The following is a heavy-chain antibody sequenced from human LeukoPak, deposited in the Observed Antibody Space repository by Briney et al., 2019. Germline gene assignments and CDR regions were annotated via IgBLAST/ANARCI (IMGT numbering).Heavy chain of an antibody. CDR2: ISYSGSS. D-gene: IGHD6-6*01. J-gene: IGHJ5*02. CDR1: GGSISSSDYY. V-gene: IGHV4-61*08. Sequence: SETLSLTCTVSGGSISSSDYYWSWIRQPPGKGLEWIGYISYSGSSNYNPSLKSRVSISVDTSKNQFSLKLSSVTAADTAVYYCARGSAARPEQYNWFDPWGQGTLVTVSS. CDR3: ARGSAARPEQYNWFDP.